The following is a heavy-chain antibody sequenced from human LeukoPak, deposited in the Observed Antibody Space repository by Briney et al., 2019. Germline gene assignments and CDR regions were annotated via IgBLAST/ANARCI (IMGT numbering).Heavy chain of an antibody. Sequence: GGSLRLSCAASGFTFSSYSMHWVRQAPGKGLVWVSRISDDGSITSYADSVKGRFTISRDNAKNTLYLQMNSLRAEDTAVYYCAGGSYYGLDYWGQGSLVTVSS. D-gene: IGHD1-26*01. J-gene: IGHJ4*02. CDR3: AGGSYYGLDY. V-gene: IGHV3-74*01. CDR2: ISDDGSIT. CDR1: GFTFSSYS.